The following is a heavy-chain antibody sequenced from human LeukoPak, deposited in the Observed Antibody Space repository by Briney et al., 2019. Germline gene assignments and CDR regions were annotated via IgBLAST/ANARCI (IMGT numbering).Heavy chain of an antibody. Sequence: ASMKISCKVSGYTFTDYYMHWVQQAPGKGPEWMGLVDPEDGETIYAEKFQGRVTITADTSTDTAYMELSSLRSEDTAVYYCATPSYGKNWYFDLWGRGTLVTVSS. CDR1: GYTFTDYY. V-gene: IGHV1-69-2*01. D-gene: IGHD5-18*01. J-gene: IGHJ2*01. CDR2: VDPEDGET. CDR3: ATPSYGKNWYFDL.